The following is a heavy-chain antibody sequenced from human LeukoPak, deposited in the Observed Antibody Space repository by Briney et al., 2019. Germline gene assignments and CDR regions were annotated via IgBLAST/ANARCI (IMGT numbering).Heavy chain of an antibody. Sequence: SETLSLTCTVSGGSVSSYYWSWIRQPPGKGLEWIGYFSYSGSTNYNPSLKSRVTISVDTSKNQFSLKLSSVTAADTAVYYCARGPLDSGYTYFDYWGQGTLVTVSS. CDR1: GGSVSSYY. D-gene: IGHD5-12*01. J-gene: IGHJ4*02. V-gene: IGHV4-59*02. CDR2: FSYSGST. CDR3: ARGPLDSGYTYFDY.